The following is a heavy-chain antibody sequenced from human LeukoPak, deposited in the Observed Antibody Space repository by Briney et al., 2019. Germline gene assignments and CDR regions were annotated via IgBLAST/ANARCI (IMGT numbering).Heavy chain of an antibody. D-gene: IGHD3-3*01. CDR3: VRDNWSAYFDY. Sequence: PGGSLRLSCAASGXTFSDYWMSWVRQAPGKRLEFVANIKQDGSEKNHADSVKGRFTISRDNARNSLYLQMNSLRADDTAVYYCVRDNWSAYFDYWGQGSLVTVSS. J-gene: IGHJ4*02. V-gene: IGHV3-7*05. CDR1: GXTFSDYW. CDR2: IKQDGSEK.